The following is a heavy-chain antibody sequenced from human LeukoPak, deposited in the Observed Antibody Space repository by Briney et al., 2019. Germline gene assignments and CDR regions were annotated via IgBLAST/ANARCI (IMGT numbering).Heavy chain of an antibody. J-gene: IGHJ1*01. CDR1: GFTFSNFA. Sequence: GGSLRLSCAASGFTFSNFAMNWVRQAPGEGLEWVSSISSSGNYIYYADSVKGRFTISRDNAKNSLYLQMNSLRAEDTAVYYCARDQTNYDFWSGYFEYFQHWGQGTLVTVSS. D-gene: IGHD3-3*01. CDR3: ARDQTNYDFWSGYFEYFQH. V-gene: IGHV3-21*01. CDR2: ISSSGNYI.